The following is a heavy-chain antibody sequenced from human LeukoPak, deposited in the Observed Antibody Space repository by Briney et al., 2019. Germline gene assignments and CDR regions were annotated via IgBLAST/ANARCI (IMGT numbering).Heavy chain of an antibody. CDR2: LTGSGTST. J-gene: IGHJ3*01. Sequence: GGSLRLSCAASGFNFSSHAMTWLRQAPGKGLEWVSTLTGSGTSTFYADSVKGRFIISRDISKKTLYVQMNSLRVEDTAIYYCAKAPFGSGTYSAYDVWGQGAMVTVSS. CDR1: GFNFSSHA. D-gene: IGHD3-10*01. CDR3: AKAPFGSGTYSAYDV. V-gene: IGHV3-23*01.